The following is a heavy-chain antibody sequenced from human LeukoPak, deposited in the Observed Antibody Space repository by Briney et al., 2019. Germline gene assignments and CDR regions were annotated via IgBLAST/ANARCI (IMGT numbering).Heavy chain of an antibody. V-gene: IGHV3-53*04. CDR1: GFTVSTNC. CDR2: IYSGGTT. CDR3: ARVDTVMAYYFDL. Sequence: GESLKISCAASGFTVSTNCMTWVRQAPGTGLEWVSTIYSGGTTYYADSVMGRFTISRHNSRNTLYLQMNSLRAEDTAVYYCARVDTVMAYYFDLWGQGTLVTVSS. D-gene: IGHD5-18*01. J-gene: IGHJ4*02.